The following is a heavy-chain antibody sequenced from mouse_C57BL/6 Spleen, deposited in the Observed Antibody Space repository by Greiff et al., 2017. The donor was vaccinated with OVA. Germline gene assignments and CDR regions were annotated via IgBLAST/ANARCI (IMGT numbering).Heavy chain of an antibody. CDR3: ARWDDYHVFFDY. CDR2: IHPNSGST. V-gene: IGHV1-64*01. J-gene: IGHJ2*01. Sequence: QVQLQQSGAELVKPGASVKLSCTASGYTFTSYWMHWVKQRPGQGLEWIGMIHPNSGSTNYNEKFKSKATLTVDKSSSTAYMQLSSLTSEDSAVYYCARWDDYHVFFDYWGQGTTLTVSS. D-gene: IGHD2-4*01. CDR1: GYTFTSYW.